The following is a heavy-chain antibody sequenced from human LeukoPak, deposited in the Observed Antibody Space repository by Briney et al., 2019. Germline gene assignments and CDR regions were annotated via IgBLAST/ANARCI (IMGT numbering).Heavy chain of an antibody. J-gene: IGHJ4*02. CDR1: GGSISSSSYY. V-gene: IGHV4-61*05. CDR3: ARHAYYYGSGSPLYDY. D-gene: IGHD3-10*01. Sequence: PSETLSLTCTVSGGSISSSSYYWSWIRQPPGKGLEWIGYIYYSGSTNYNPSLKSRVTISVDTSKNQFSLKLSSVTAADTAVYYCARHAYYYGSGSPLYDYWGQGTLVTVSS. CDR2: IYYSGST.